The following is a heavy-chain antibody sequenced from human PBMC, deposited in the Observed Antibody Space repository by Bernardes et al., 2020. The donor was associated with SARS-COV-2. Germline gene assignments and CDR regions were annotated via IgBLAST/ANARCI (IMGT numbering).Heavy chain of an antibody. Sequence: GALIPSCAASGFTSSSYWMHWVRQGPGTGLVWVSRINSDGRNTTYADSVRGRFTISRDSSSNTVYLQMNSLRAEDTAVSYCARKTGHDYGMDVGGQGTTVTVSS. CDR3: ARKTGHDYGMDV. J-gene: IGHJ6*02. D-gene: IGHD3-10*01. CDR1: GFTSSSYW. CDR2: INSDGRNT. V-gene: IGHV3-74*01.